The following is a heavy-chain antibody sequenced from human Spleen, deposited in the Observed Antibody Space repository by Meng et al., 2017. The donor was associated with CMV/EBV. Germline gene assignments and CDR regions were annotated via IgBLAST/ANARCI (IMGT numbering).Heavy chain of an antibody. J-gene: IGHJ3*01. Sequence: SETLSLTCAVSGGSINNNNWWSWVRQPPGKGLEWIGEISHSGTTNYNPSLKSRVTISVDKSKNQFSLKLSSVTAAATAVYYCAREYSSSPGCFDFWGQGTTVTVSS. CDR1: GGSINNNNW. V-gene: IGHV4-4*02. D-gene: IGHD6-6*01. CDR2: ISHSGTT. CDR3: AREYSSSPGCFDF.